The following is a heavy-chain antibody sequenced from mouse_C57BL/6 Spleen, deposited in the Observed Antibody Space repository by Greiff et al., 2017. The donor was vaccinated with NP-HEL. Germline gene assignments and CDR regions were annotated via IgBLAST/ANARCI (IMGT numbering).Heavy chain of an antibody. Sequence: EVKLQESGPGLVKPSQSLSLTCSVTGYSITSGYYWNWIRQFPGNKLEWMGYISYDGSNNYNPSLKNRISITRDTSKNQFFLKLNSVTTEDTATYYCAREGILRGDWYFDVWGTGTTVTVSS. V-gene: IGHV3-6*01. J-gene: IGHJ1*03. D-gene: IGHD1-1*01. CDR3: AREGILRGDWYFDV. CDR2: ISYDGSN. CDR1: GYSITSGYY.